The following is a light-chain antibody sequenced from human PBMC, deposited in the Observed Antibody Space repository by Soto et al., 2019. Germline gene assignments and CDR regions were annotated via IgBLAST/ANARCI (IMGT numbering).Light chain of an antibody. J-gene: IGKJ2*01. CDR3: QQYHTIPYA. CDR2: KAS. CDR1: QTINNW. Sequence: DTQVTQSPSTLSASVGDRVTITCRASQTINNWLAWYQQKPGKAPNLLIYKASTLESGVPSRFSGSGSGTEFTLTISSLQPDDFGTYYCQQYHTIPYAFGQGTKLQIK. V-gene: IGKV1-5*03.